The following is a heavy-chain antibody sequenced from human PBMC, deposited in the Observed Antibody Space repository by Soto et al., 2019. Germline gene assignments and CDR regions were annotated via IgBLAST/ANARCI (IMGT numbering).Heavy chain of an antibody. V-gene: IGHV5-51*01. CDR2: VYPGDSDT. CDR1: GYRFTSYW. Sequence: PGEPRKISYEASGYRFTSYWIGWVRQKPGKGLEWMGIVYPGDSDTRYSPSFQGQVTISADKSLSTAYLQWNSLKASDTAMYYCARYNGHTAYDYSEFWGRGTLVTVSS. D-gene: IGHD5-12*01. CDR3: ARYNGHTAYDYSEF. J-gene: IGHJ2*01.